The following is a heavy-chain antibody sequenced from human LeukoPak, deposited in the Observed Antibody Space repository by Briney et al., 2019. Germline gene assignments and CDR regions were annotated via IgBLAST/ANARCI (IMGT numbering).Heavy chain of an antibody. CDR3: ARDQKRASPTGYSSGWYFDYGMDV. CDR2: INPSSGGT. V-gene: IGHV1-2*02. D-gene: IGHD6-19*01. J-gene: IGHJ6*02. CDR1: GYTFTGYY. Sequence: AAVKVSCKASGYTFTGYYMHWVRQAPGQGLEWMGWINPSSGGTNYAQKFQGRVTMTRDTSISTAYMELSRLRSDDTAVYYCARDQKRASPTGYSSGWYFDYGMDVWGQGTTVTVSS.